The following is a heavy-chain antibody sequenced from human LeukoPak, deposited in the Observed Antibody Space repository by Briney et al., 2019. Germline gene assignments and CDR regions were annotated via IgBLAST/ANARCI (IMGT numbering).Heavy chain of an antibody. CDR2: IRNKAYGGTI. CDR3: SWSAPYYSYHMNV. Sequence: GGSLRLSCTVSGFTFGDYAMTWVRQAPGKGLEWVSLIRNKAYGGTIEYAASVEGRFTISRDDSKSIAYLQMNSLKTEDTGVYYCSWSAPYYSYHMNVWGKGTTVTVSS. CDR1: GFTFGDYA. V-gene: IGHV3-49*04. D-gene: IGHD2-15*01. J-gene: IGHJ6*03.